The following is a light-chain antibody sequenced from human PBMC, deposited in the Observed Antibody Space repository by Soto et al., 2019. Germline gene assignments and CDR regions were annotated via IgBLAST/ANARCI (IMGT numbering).Light chain of an antibody. Sequence: DIQMTQSPSTLSASVGDRVTISCRASQSISSWLAWYQQKPGKAPKLLIYKASSLESGVPSRFSGSGSGTEFTLTISSLQPDDFATYYCHQYNSYPLTFGGGTKLEIK. CDR1: QSISSW. J-gene: IGKJ4*01. V-gene: IGKV1-5*03. CDR3: HQYNSYPLT. CDR2: KAS.